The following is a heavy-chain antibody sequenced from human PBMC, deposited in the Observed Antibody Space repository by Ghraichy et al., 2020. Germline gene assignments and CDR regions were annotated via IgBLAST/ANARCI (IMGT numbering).Heavy chain of an antibody. V-gene: IGHV3-23*01. D-gene: IGHD1-1*01. J-gene: IGHJ4*02. Sequence: GGSLRLSCAASGFTFSSYAMSWVRQAPGKGLEWVSAISGSGGSTYYADSVKGRFTISRDNSKNTLYLQMNSLRAEDTAVYYCANAPLGGTTYPGYYWGQGTLVTVSS. CDR2: ISGSGGST. CDR1: GFTFSSYA. CDR3: ANAPLGGTTYPGYY.